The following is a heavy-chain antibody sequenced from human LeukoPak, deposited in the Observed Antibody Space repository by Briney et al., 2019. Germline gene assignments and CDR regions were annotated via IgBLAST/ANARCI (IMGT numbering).Heavy chain of an antibody. CDR1: GFTFSRYA. J-gene: IGHJ3*02. Sequence: GGSLRLSRAASGFTFSRYAMYWVRQTPGKGLEWVAVISYGGSNKYYADSVKGRFTTSRDNSKNTLYLQMNSLRADDTAVYYCATGIGYDAFDIWGQGTMVTVSS. D-gene: IGHD1-1*01. V-gene: IGHV3-30-3*02. CDR2: ISYGGSNK. CDR3: ATGIGYDAFDI.